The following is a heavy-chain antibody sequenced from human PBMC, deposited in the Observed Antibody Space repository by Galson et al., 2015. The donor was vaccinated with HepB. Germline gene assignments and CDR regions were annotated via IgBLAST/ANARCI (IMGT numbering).Heavy chain of an antibody. CDR3: ARDSLALGYSYGY. J-gene: IGHJ4*02. V-gene: IGHV1-69*13. Sequence: SVKVSCKASGGTFSSYAISWVRQAPGQGLEWMGGIIPIFGTANYAQKFQGRVTITADESTSTAYMELSSLRSEDTAVYYCARDSLALGYSYGYWGQGTLVTVSS. D-gene: IGHD5-18*01. CDR1: GGTFSSYA. CDR2: IIPIFGTA.